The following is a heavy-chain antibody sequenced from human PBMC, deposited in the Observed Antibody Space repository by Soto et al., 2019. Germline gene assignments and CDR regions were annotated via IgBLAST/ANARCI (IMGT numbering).Heavy chain of an antibody. V-gene: IGHV1-3*01. Sequence: ASVKVSCKASGYTFTSYYMHWVRQAPGQRLEWMGWINAGNGNTKYSQKFQGRVTITRDTSASTAYMELSSLRSEDTAVYYCARDEIHYYDSSGYLSTYYYYGMDVWGQGTTVTVSS. D-gene: IGHD3-22*01. CDR2: INAGNGNT. J-gene: IGHJ6*02. CDR1: GYTFTSYY. CDR3: ARDEIHYYDSSGYLSTYYYYGMDV.